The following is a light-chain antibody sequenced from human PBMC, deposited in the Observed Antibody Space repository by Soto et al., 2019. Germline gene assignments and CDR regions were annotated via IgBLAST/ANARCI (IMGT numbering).Light chain of an antibody. CDR3: QQYGTSPPYT. Sequence: EIVLTQSPGTLSLSPGQRATLSCRASQSVSSRYLAWYQLKPGQAPRLLIYGASSRATGIPDRFSGSGSGTDFTLTISRLEPEDFAVYYCQQYGTSPPYTFGQGTKLEIK. CDR2: GAS. CDR1: QSVSSRY. V-gene: IGKV3-20*01. J-gene: IGKJ2*01.